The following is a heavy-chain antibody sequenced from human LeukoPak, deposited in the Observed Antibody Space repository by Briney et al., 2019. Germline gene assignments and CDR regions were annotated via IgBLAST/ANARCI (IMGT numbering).Heavy chain of an antibody. D-gene: IGHD2-15*01. V-gene: IGHV3-33*01. CDR3: ARESCSGGSCYSSSGAFDI. CDR2: IWHDGSNK. Sequence: GGSLRLSCAASGFTFSSYGMHWVRQAPGKGLEWVAVIWHDGSNKYYADSVKGRFTISRDNSKNTLYLQMNSLRAEDTAVYYCARESCSGGSCYSSSGAFDIWGQGTMVTVSS. J-gene: IGHJ3*02. CDR1: GFTFSSYG.